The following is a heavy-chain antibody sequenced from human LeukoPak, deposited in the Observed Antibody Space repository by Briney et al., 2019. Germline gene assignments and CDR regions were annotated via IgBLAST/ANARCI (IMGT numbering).Heavy chain of an antibody. Sequence: SVKVSCKASGGTFSSYAISWVRQAPGQGLECMGGIIPIFGTANYAQKFQGRVTITADESTSTAYMELSSLRSEDTAVYYCARDEAAMAQTDAFDIWGQGTMVTVSS. CDR3: ARDEAAMAQTDAFDI. V-gene: IGHV1-69*13. J-gene: IGHJ3*02. CDR1: GGTFSSYA. D-gene: IGHD5-18*01. CDR2: IIPIFGTA.